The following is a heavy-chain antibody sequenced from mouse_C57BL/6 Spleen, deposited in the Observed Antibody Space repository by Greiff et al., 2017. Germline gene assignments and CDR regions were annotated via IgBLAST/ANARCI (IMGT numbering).Heavy chain of an antibody. CDR2: IYPGNSDT. CDR1: GYTFTSYW. Sequence: VQLKESGTVLARPGASVKMSCKTSGYTFTSYWMHWVKQRPGQGLEWQGAIYPGNSDTSSNQKFKGKDKLTAVTSASTAYMELSSLTNEDSAVYYCTRSHDYPWFAYWGQGTLVTVSA. V-gene: IGHV1-5*01. J-gene: IGHJ3*01. CDR3: TRSHDYPWFAY. D-gene: IGHD2-4*01.